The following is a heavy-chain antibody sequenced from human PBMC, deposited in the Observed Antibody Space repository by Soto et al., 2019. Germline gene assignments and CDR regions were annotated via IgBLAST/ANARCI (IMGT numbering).Heavy chain of an antibody. J-gene: IGHJ4*02. V-gene: IGHV1-18*01. CDR1: GYTFTSYG. Sequence: QVQLVQSGAEVKKPGASVKVSCKASGYTFTSYGISWVRQAPGQGLEWMGWISAYNGNRNYAQRHQGRVTKTTDTPTSTAYMELRSLSSDATSVSYCAREAAAGNRAYWGQGTLVTVSS. D-gene: IGHD6-13*01. CDR3: AREAAAGNRAY. CDR2: ISAYNGNR.